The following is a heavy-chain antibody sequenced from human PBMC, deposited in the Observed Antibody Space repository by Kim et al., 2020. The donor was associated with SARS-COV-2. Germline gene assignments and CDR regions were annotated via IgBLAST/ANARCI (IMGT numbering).Heavy chain of an antibody. CDR2: INTNTGNP. V-gene: IGHV7-4-1*02. CDR1: GYTFTSYA. Sequence: ASVKVSCKASGYTFTSYAMNWVRQAPGQGLEWMGWINTNTGNPTYAQGFTGRFVFSLDTSVSTAYLQISSLKAEDTAVYYCARRVRWLQNQGYYYGMDVWGQGTTVTVSS. CDR3: ARRVRWLQNQGYYYGMDV. J-gene: IGHJ6*02. D-gene: IGHD5-12*01.